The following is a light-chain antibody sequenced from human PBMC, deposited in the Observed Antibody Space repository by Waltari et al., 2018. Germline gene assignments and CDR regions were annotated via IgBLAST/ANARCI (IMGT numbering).Light chain of an antibody. Sequence: SYELTQPPSVSVSPGQTARITCSGDALPKQYPYWFQQKPGQAPVLVICKDSERPSGIPERFSGSSSGTTVTLTISGVQAEDEADYYCQSTDSSGSYRVFGGGTKLTVL. CDR3: QSTDSSGSYRV. J-gene: IGLJ2*01. CDR2: KDS. V-gene: IGLV3-25*03. CDR1: ALPKQY.